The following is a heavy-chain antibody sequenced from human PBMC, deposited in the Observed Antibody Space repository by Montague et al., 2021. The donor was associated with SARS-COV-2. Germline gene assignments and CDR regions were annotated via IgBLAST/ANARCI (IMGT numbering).Heavy chain of an antibody. J-gene: IGHJ4*02. CDR2: IYYSGST. CDR1: GGSISPYY. CDR3: ARGTWYAN. D-gene: IGHD6-13*01. V-gene: IGHV4-59*01. Sequence: SETLSLTCTVSGGSISPYYWNWIRQSPGKGLEWIGDIYYSGSTTYNPSLESRVTISVDTSKNQFSLRLSSGTAADTAVYYCARGTWYANWGQGILVTVSS.